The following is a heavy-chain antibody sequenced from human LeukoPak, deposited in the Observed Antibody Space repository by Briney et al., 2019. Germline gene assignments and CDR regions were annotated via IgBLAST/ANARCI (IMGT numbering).Heavy chain of an antibody. J-gene: IGHJ5*02. D-gene: IGHD6-6*01. Sequence: SETLSLTCAVYGGSFSGYYWSWIRQPPGKGLEWIGEINHSGSTNYNPSLKSRVTISVDTSKNQFSLKLSSVTAADTAVYYCARDSIAANWFDPWGQGTLVTVSS. CDR3: ARDSIAANWFDP. CDR1: GGSFSGYY. V-gene: IGHV4-34*01. CDR2: INHSGST.